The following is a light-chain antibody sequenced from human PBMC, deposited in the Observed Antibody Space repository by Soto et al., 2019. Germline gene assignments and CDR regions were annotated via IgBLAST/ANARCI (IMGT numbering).Light chain of an antibody. Sequence: QSVLTQPPSVSAAPGQKVTISCSGSTFNIGNNYVSWYLQVPGTAPKLLIYDNNKRPSGIPDRFSGSKSGTSATLGITGLQTGDEANYYCGTWDYSLSGWVFGGGTQLTV. J-gene: IGLJ3*02. CDR1: TFNIGNNY. CDR3: GTWDYSLSGWV. V-gene: IGLV1-51*01. CDR2: DNN.